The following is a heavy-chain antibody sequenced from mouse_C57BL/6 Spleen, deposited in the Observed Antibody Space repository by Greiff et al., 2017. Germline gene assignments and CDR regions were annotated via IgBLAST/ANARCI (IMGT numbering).Heavy chain of an antibody. J-gene: IGHJ4*01. CDR3: ARYYGNYGYYAMDY. Sequence: VQLQQPGAELVKPGASVKLSCKASGYTFTSYWMHWVKQRPGQGLAWIGMIHPNSGSTNYNEKVKSKATLTVDKSSSTAYMQLSSLTSEDSAVYYCARYYGNYGYYAMDYWGQGSSVTVSS. CDR1: GYTFTSYW. V-gene: IGHV1-64*01. CDR2: IHPNSGST. D-gene: IGHD2-1*01.